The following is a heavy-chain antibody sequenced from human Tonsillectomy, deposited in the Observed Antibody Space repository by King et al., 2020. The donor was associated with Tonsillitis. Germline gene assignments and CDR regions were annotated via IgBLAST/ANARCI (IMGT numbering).Heavy chain of an antibody. J-gene: IGHJ6*02. CDR2: INPNSGVT. V-gene: IGHV1-2*02. CDR3: ARVKYYDFWSGYSSGMDV. D-gene: IGHD3-3*01. CDR1: GYTFTGYY. Sequence: HGQLVQSGAEVKKPGASVKVSCKASGYTFTGYYMQWVRQAPGQGLEWMGWINPNSGVTNYAQMFQGRVTMTRDTSISTAYMELSRLRSDDTAVYYCARVKYYDFWSGYSSGMDVWGQGTTVTVSS.